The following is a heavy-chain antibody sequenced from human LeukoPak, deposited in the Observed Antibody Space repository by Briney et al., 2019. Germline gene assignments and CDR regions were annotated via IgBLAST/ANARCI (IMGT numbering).Heavy chain of an antibody. V-gene: IGHV3-15*04. Sequence: GGSLRLSCAASGFSFSDAWMNWVRQAPGKGLEWVGRIASKTDGGTTDYAAPVKGRFTISRDDSKNTLFLQMNSLKTEDTAVYYCTTGIRGDCGQGTLVTVSS. CDR3: TTGIRGD. J-gene: IGHJ4*02. CDR1: GFSFSDAW. CDR2: IASKTDGGTT.